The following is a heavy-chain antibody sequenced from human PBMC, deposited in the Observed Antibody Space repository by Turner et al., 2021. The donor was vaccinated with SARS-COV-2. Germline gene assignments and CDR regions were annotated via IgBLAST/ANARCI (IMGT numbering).Heavy chain of an antibody. Sequence: VQLVESGGGLVQSGGSLSLSCSASGFTVSSNYMTWVRQGPGKGLGWVSVMYSGGSTYYAEYVEGRFTSSRDNSKNTLYLQMNSLRAEDTALNYCARDLGGTSSLGGDFDYWGQGTLVTVSS. V-gene: IGHV3-66*02. CDR3: ARDLGGTSSLGGDFDY. CDR1: GFTVSSNY. CDR2: MYSGGST. J-gene: IGHJ4*02. D-gene: IGHD2-2*01.